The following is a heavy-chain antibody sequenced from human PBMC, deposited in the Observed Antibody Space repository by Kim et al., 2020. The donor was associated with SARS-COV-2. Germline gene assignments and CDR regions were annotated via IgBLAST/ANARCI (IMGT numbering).Heavy chain of an antibody. CDR3: ARVTVAWQGSGSPVGD. CDR2: ISTYTGDT. D-gene: IGHD3-10*01. V-gene: IGHV1-18*04. CDR1: GYTFSSYG. Sequence: ASVKVSCKASGYTFSSYGISWVRQAPGQWLELVGWISTYTGDTNYAQNFQDRVTMTTDTSTSTAYMELRSLRSDDTAVYYCARVTVAWQGSGSPVGDWGQGTLVTVSS. J-gene: IGHJ4*02.